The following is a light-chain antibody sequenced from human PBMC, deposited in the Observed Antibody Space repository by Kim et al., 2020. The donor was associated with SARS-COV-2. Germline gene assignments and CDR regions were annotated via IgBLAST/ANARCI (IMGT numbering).Light chain of an antibody. CDR1: QSVSSN. CDR2: GAS. V-gene: IGKV3-15*01. Sequence: VSPGERATLSCRASQSVSSNLAWYQQKPGQAPRLLIYGASTRATGIPARFSGSGSGTEFTLTISSLQSEDFAVYYCHQYNNWPPTFGQGTKVDIK. J-gene: IGKJ1*01. CDR3: HQYNNWPPT.